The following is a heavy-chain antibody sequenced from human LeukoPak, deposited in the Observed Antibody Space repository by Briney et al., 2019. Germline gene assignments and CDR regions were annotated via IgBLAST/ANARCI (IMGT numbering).Heavy chain of an antibody. Sequence: GESLKISCKGSGYNFTNYWIDWVREMPGKGMEWMGIIYPGDSDTRYSPSFQGQVTFSADESISTAYLQWSSLKASDTAIYYCARRSSIAPRLFDYWGQGTLVTVSS. CDR3: ARRSSIAPRLFDY. V-gene: IGHV5-51*01. CDR1: GYNFTNYW. D-gene: IGHD6-6*01. J-gene: IGHJ4*02. CDR2: IYPGDSDT.